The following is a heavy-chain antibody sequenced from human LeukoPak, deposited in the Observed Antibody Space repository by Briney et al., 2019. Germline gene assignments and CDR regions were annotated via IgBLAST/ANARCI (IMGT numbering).Heavy chain of an antibody. V-gene: IGHV5-51*01. D-gene: IGHD2-15*01. J-gene: IGHJ6*03. Sequence: GESLKISCKGSGYSFTSYWIGWVRQMPGKGLEWMGIIYPGGSDTRYSPSFQGQVTISADKSISTAYLQWSSLKASDTAMYYCARLRSGGSRSYYYYYMDVWGKGTTVTISS. CDR3: ARLRSGGSRSYYYYYMDV. CDR1: GYSFTSYW. CDR2: IYPGGSDT.